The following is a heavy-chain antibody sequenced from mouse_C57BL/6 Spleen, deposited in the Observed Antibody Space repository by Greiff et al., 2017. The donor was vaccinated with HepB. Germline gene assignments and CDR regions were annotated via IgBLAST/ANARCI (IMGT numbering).Heavy chain of an antibody. V-gene: IGHV5-17*01. D-gene: IGHD2-5*01. CDR1: GFTFSDYG. J-gene: IGHJ4*01. CDR3: ARAIVTPYAMDY. CDR2: ISSGSSTI. Sequence: VQLKESGGGLVKPGGSLKLSCAASGFTFSDYGMHWVRQAPEKGLEWVAYISSGSSTIYYADTVKGRFTISRDNAKNTLFLQMTSLRSEDTAMYYCARAIVTPYAMDYWGQGTSVTVSS.